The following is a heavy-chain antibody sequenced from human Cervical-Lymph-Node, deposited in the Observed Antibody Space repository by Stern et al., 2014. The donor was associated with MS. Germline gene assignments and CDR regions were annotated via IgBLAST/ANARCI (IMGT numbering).Heavy chain of an antibody. CDR3: ARDPRREGATRGGLDV. D-gene: IGHD1-26*01. CDR2: IHHLGTT. J-gene: IGHJ6*02. V-gene: IGHV4-31*03. Sequence: QVQLQQSGPGLVKPSETLSLTCTVSGVSISSDGNYWSWVRQHPAKGLEXIGFIHHLGTTNYNPALKSRVTISMDTSKNQFSLRVASVTVADTAMYYCARDPRREGATRGGLDVWGQGTTVTVSS. CDR1: GVSISSDGNY.